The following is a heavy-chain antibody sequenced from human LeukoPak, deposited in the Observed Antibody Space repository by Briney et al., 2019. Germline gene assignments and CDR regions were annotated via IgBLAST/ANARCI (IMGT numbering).Heavy chain of an antibody. Sequence: SETLSLTCTVSGGSISSYCWSWIRQPPGKGLEWIGYIYYSGSTNYNPSLKSRVTISVDTSKNQFSLKLSSVTAADTAVYYCARVSPNYDYVWGSYRPEIFFDYWGQGTLVTVSS. D-gene: IGHD3-16*02. CDR3: ARVSPNYDYVWGSYRPEIFFDY. J-gene: IGHJ4*02. CDR1: GGSISSYC. CDR2: IYYSGST. V-gene: IGHV4-59*01.